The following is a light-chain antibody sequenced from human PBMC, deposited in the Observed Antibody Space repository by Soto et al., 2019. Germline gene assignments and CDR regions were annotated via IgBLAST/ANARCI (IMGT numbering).Light chain of an antibody. Sequence: EIVLTQSPGTLSLSPGERATLSCRASQSVSSSYLAWYQQKPGQAPRLLIYDTSTRATGIPARFSCSGSGTEFTLTISSLQSEDFAVYYCQQYNNWPWTFGQGTKVDIK. CDR2: DTS. CDR1: QSVSSSY. J-gene: IGKJ1*01. V-gene: IGKV3-15*01. CDR3: QQYNNWPWT.